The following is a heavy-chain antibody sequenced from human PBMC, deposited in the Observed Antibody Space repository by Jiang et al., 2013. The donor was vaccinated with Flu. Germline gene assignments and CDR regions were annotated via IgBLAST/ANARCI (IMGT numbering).Heavy chain of an antibody. V-gene: IGHV1-69*06. J-gene: IGHJ4*02. CDR1: GGTFSSCA. Sequence: SGAEVKKPGSSVKVSCKASGGTFSSCAISWVRQAPGQGLEWMGGIIPIFGTANYAQKFLGRVTITADKSTSTAYMDLSSLRSEDTAVYYCARGPDSSGYYYFYWGQGTLVTVSS. CDR3: ARGPDSSGYYYFY. D-gene: IGHD3-22*01. CDR2: IIPIFGTA.